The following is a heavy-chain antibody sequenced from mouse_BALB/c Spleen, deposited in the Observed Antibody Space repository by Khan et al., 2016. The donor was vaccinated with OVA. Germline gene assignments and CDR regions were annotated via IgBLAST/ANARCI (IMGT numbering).Heavy chain of an antibody. CDR3: ACELRGFTY. J-gene: IGHJ3*01. D-gene: IGHD1-1*01. CDR1: GDSITSGY. V-gene: IGHV3-8*02. Sequence: EVQLVESGPSLVKPSQTLSLTCSVTGDSITSGYWNWIRKFPGNKLEYMGYISYSGNTYYNPSLKSRISITRDTSKNQDYLQLNPVTTEDTATFYCACELRGFTYWGQGTLVTVSA. CDR2: ISYSGNT.